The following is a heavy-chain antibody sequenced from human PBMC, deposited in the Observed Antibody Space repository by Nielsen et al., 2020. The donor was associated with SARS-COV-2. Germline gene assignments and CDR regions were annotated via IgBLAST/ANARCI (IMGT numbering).Heavy chain of an antibody. V-gene: IGHV3-21*01. Sequence: GESLKISCAASGFTFSSYAMSWVRQAPGKGLEWVSSISSSSSYIYYADSVKGRFTISRDNAKNSLYLQMNSLRAEDTAVYYCARVGDYYDSSGYSDYWGQGTLVTVSS. CDR1: GFTFSSYA. CDR2: ISSSSSYI. D-gene: IGHD3-22*01. J-gene: IGHJ4*02. CDR3: ARVGDYYDSSGYSDY.